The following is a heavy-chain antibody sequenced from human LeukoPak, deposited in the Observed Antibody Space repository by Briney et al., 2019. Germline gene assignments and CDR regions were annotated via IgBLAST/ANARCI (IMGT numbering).Heavy chain of an antibody. Sequence: PSETLSLTCTVSGGSISIYYWSWIRQPPGKGLEWIGYIYYSGTTNYNPSLKSRVTISVDTSKNQFSLKLSSVTAADTAVYYCARGVLRYFDWLGTGGWFDPWGQGTLVTVSS. CDR3: ARGVLRYFDWLGTGGWFDP. J-gene: IGHJ5*02. V-gene: IGHV4-59*12. D-gene: IGHD3-9*01. CDR1: GGSISIYY. CDR2: IYYSGTT.